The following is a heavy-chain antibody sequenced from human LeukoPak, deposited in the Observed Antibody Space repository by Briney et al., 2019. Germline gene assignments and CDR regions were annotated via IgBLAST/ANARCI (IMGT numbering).Heavy chain of an antibody. J-gene: IGHJ4*02. CDR3: ARVGEYSGYDTASLFDY. CDR2: INHSGST. D-gene: IGHD5-12*01. CDR1: GGSFSGYY. Sequence: PSETLSLTCAVYGGSFSGYYWSWIRQPPGKGLEWIGEINHSGSTNYNPSLESRVTISVDTSKNQFSLKLSSVTAADTAVYYCARVGEYSGYDTASLFDYWGQGTLVTVSS. V-gene: IGHV4-34*01.